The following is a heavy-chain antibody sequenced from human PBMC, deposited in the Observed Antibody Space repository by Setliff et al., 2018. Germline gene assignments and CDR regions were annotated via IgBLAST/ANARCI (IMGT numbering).Heavy chain of an antibody. CDR2: INGDATIT. CDR3: AALDWGENFYNVDV. D-gene: IGHD7-27*01. J-gene: IGHJ6*03. Sequence: LRLSCAVYGFTFTKYWMYWVRQAPGKGLEWVSRINGDATITNYADSVKGRFTISRDNARNALYLQMNSLRGEDTGVYFCAALDWGENFYNVDVWGKGTTVNRLL. CDR1: GFTFTKYW. V-gene: IGHV3-74*01.